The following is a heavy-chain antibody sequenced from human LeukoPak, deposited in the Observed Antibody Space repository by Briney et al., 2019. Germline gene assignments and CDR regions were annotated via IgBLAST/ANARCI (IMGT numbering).Heavy chain of an antibody. CDR1: GFTFSSYS. CDR3: AREPVHYCSGGSCEFDY. D-gene: IGHD2-15*01. CDR2: ISSSSSYI. J-gene: IGHJ4*02. Sequence: PGGSLRLSCAASGFTFSSYSMNWVRQAPGKGLEWVSSISSSSSYIYYADSVKGRFTISRDNAKNSLYLQMNSLRAEDTAVYYCAREPVHYCSGGSCEFDYWGQGTLVTVSS. V-gene: IGHV3-21*01.